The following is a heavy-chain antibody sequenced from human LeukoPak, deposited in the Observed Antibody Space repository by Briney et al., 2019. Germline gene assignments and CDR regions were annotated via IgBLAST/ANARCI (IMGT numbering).Heavy chain of an antibody. CDR2: IYPGDSDT. CDR3: ARLASSGWYTEYYFDY. D-gene: IGHD6-19*01. V-gene: IGHV5-51*01. CDR1: GYSFTSYW. J-gene: IGHJ4*02. Sequence: GESLKISCKGSGYSFTSYWIGWVRQMPGKGLEWMGIIYPGDSDTGYSPSFQGQVTISADKSISTAYLQWSSLKASGTAMYYCARLASSGWYTEYYFDYWGQGTLVTVSS.